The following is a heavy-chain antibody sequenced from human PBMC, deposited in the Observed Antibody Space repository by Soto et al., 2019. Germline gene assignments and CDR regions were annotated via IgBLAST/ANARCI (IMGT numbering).Heavy chain of an antibody. V-gene: IGHV1-69*13. CDR2: IIPIFGTA. J-gene: IGHJ6*02. Sequence: AAVKVSCKAAGGTFSRYASSWVRQAPGQGLEWMGGIIPIFGTANYAQKFQGRVTITADASTSTAYMELSSVRSEDTAVYYCARPNELGSYYYYGMDVWGQGTTVTVSS. CDR3: ARPNELGSYYYYGMDV. D-gene: IGHD7-27*01. CDR1: GGTFSRYA.